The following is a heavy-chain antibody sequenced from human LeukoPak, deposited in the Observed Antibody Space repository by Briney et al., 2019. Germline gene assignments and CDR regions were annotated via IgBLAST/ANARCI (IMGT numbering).Heavy chain of an antibody. CDR1: GYTFTSYD. CDR3: ARDSDRIPDY. CDR2: INPNSGGT. V-gene: IGHV1-2*02. Sequence: ASVKVSCKASGYTFTSYDINWVRQAPGQGLEWMGWINPNSGGTNYAQKFQGRVTMTRDTSISTAYMELSRLRSDDTAVYYCARDSDRIPDYWGQGTLVTVSS. D-gene: IGHD3-22*01. J-gene: IGHJ4*02.